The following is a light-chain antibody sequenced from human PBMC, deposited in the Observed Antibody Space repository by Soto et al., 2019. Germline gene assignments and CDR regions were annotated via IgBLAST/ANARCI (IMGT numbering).Light chain of an antibody. V-gene: IGKV3-20*01. J-gene: IGKJ1*01. CDR1: QSVSSSY. Sequence: EIVLTQSPGTLSLSPGERATLSCRASQSVSSSYLVWYQQKPGQAPRLLIYGASSRATGIPDRFSGSGSGTDFTLTISRLEPEYFAVYCCQQYGSSPGTFGQGIKVDIK. CDR2: GAS. CDR3: QQYGSSPGT.